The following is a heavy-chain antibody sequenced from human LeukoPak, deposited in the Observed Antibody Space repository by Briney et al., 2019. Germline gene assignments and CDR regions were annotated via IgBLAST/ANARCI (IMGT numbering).Heavy chain of an antibody. CDR3: AQCSTTVTTQFDH. D-gene: IGHD4-17*01. V-gene: IGHV3-23*01. CDR2: ISGSGGFT. J-gene: IGHJ4*02. CDR1: GFTFSSYA. Sequence: GGSLRLSCAASGFTFSSYAMNWVRQAPGKGLEWVSGISGSGGFTYYADSVKGRFTISRDNSKNTLYLQMNSLRAEDTAVYYCAQCSTTVTTQFDHWGQGTLVTVSS.